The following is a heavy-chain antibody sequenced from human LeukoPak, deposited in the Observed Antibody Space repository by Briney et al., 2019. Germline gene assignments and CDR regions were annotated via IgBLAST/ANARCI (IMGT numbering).Heavy chain of an antibody. D-gene: IGHD6-19*01. CDR1: DGSISSYY. CDR2: IYYSGST. Sequence: PSETLSLTCTVSDGSISSYYWSWIRQPPGKGLEWIGYIYYSGSTNYNPSLKSRVTISVDTSKNQFSLKLSSVTAPDTAVYYCAREADSSGWYGDAFDIWGQGTMVTVSS. V-gene: IGHV4-59*01. CDR3: AREADSSGWYGDAFDI. J-gene: IGHJ3*02.